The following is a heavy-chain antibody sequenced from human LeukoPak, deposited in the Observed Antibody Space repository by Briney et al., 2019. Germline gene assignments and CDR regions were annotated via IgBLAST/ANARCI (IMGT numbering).Heavy chain of an antibody. Sequence: GGSLRLSCAASGFTFSSYAMSWVRQAPGKGLEWVSAISGSGGSTYYADSVKGRFTISRDNSKNTLYLQMNSLRAEDTAVYYRAKDNFNWNDVEYYYYGMDVWGQGTTVTVSS. J-gene: IGHJ6*02. CDR2: ISGSGGST. V-gene: IGHV3-23*01. CDR1: GFTFSSYA. CDR3: AKDNFNWNDVEYYYYGMDV. D-gene: IGHD1-20*01.